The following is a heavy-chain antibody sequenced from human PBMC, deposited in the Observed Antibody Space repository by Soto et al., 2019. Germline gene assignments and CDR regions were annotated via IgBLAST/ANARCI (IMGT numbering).Heavy chain of an antibody. D-gene: IGHD6-13*01. CDR2: ISYDGNKK. CDR3: ARLAGYWGSWYGGYFDY. CDR1: GFTLSSYA. J-gene: IGHJ4*02. Sequence: QVQLVESGGGVVQPGRSLRLSCAASGFTLSSYAMHWVRQAPGKGLEWVAVISYDGNKKYYADSVKGRYTISRDNSKNTLYLQMNSLRADDTAMYYCARLAGYWGSWYGGYFDYWGQGTLVTVSS. V-gene: IGHV3-30-3*01.